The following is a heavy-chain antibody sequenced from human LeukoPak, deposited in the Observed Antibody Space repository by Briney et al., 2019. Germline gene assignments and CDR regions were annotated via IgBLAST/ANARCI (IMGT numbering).Heavy chain of an antibody. Sequence: PSETLSLTCTVSGGSINNYFWSWIRQPAGRGLEWIGRMHSSGIISYNPSLKSRVTMSLDTSRNQFSLKLRSVTAADTALYYCARGGSPDVWGKGTTVTVFS. D-gene: IGHD3-16*01. J-gene: IGHJ6*04. V-gene: IGHV4-4*07. CDR2: MHSSGII. CDR3: ARGGSPDV. CDR1: GGSINNYF.